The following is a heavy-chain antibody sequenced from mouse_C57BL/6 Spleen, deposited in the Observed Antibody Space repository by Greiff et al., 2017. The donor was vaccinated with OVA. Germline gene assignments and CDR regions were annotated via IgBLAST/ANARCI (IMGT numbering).Heavy chain of an antibody. CDR3: ARKGDGYYEPY. V-gene: IGHV14-3*01. D-gene: IGHD2-3*01. CDR2: IDPANGNT. CDR1: GFNIKNPY. J-gene: IGHJ2*01. Sequence: VQLQQSVAELVRPGASVKLSCTASGFNIKNPYMHWVKQRPEQGLEWIGRIDPANGNTKYAPKFQGKATITADTSSNTAYLQLSSLTSEDTAIYYCARKGDGYYEPYWGQGTTLTVSS.